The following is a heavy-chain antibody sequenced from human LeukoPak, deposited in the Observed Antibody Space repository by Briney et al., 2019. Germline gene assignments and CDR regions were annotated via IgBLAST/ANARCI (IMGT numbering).Heavy chain of an antibody. CDR3: ARDLSIVRGHPYFDQ. CDR1: GFTFSSYG. CDR2: ISYDGSNK. J-gene: IGHJ4*02. D-gene: IGHD3-10*01. Sequence: PGGSLRLSCAASGFTFSSYGMHWVRQAPGKGLEWVAVISYDGSNKYYADSVKGRFTISRDNSKNTLYLQMNSLRAEDTAVYYCARDLSIVRGHPYFDQWGQGTLVTVSS. V-gene: IGHV3-30*03.